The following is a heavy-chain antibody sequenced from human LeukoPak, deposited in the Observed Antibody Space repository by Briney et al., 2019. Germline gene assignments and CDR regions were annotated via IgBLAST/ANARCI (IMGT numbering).Heavy chain of an antibody. Sequence: GESLKISCKGSGYGFTSYWIGWVRQMPGKGLEWMGIIYPGDSDTRYSPSFQGQVTISADKSISTAYLQWSSLKASDTAMYYCARRHYYDSSGYYYGYWGQGTLVTVSS. CDR2: IYPGDSDT. D-gene: IGHD3-22*01. CDR1: GYGFTSYW. CDR3: ARRHYYDSSGYYYGY. J-gene: IGHJ4*02. V-gene: IGHV5-51*01.